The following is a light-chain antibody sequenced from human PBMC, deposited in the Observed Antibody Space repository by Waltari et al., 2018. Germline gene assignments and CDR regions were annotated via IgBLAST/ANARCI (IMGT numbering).Light chain of an antibody. Sequence: QSALTQPASVSGSPGQSITISSTGTSSAVVCSNYASWYQQHPGKAPTLLICEVSNRPSGVSNRFSGSKSGNTASLTISGLQAEDEADYYCTSFTSSTTWVFGGGTKLTVL. CDR1: SSAVVCSNY. J-gene: IGLJ3*02. CDR3: TSFTSSTTWV. V-gene: IGLV2-14*01. CDR2: EVS.